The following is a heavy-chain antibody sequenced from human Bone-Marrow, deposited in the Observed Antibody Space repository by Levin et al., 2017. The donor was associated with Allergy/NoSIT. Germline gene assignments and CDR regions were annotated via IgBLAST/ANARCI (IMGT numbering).Heavy chain of an antibody. D-gene: IGHD3-16*01. CDR3: ARVRPRSPEGDYYHYGMDV. CDR2: IIPIFGPA. J-gene: IGHJ6*02. Sequence: GASVKVSCKASGETFRNYGISWVRQAPGQGLEWMGGIIPIFGPAKYAQKFQGRLTITANRSTNTAYMELSSLRSDDTAVYYCARVRPRSPEGDYYHYGMDVWGQGTTVSVSS. V-gene: IGHV1-69*06. CDR1: GETFRNYG.